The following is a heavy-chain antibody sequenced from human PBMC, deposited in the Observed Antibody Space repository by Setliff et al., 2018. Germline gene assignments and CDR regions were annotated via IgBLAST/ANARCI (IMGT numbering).Heavy chain of an antibody. CDR1: GGSISSSNYY. CDR3: ARDRQYCSSPTCYSSYFYYYGMDV. D-gene: IGHD2-2*02. Sequence: SETLSLTCTVSGGSISSSNYYWGWIRQPPGKGLEWIGEIYHSGSTNYNPSLKSRVTISVDTSKNQFSLKLSSVTAADTAVYYCARDRQYCSSPTCYSSYFYYYGMDVWGQGTTVTVSS. J-gene: IGHJ6*02. V-gene: IGHV4-39*07. CDR2: IYHSGST.